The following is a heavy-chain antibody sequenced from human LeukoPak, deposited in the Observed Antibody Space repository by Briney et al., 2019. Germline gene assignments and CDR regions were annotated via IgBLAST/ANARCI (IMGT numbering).Heavy chain of an antibody. CDR1: EFTFSSYW. CDR3: ARVSISGGGVDY. Sequence: GGSLRLSCEASEFTFSSYWMHWVRQAPGKGLEWVSCISTSSSYIYYADSLQGRFTVSRDNIENSLFLQMNSLIAEDTAVYYCARVSISGGGVDYWGQGTLVTVPS. V-gene: IGHV3-21*01. D-gene: IGHD3-16*01. CDR2: ISTSSSYI. J-gene: IGHJ4*02.